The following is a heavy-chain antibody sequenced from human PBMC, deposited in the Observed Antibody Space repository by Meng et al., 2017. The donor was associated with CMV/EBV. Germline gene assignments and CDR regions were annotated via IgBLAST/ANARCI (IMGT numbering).Heavy chain of an antibody. Sequence: GGSLRLSCAASGFTFSSYAMSWVRQAPGKGLEWVGRIKSKTDGGTTDYAAPVKGRFTISRDDSKNTLYLQMNSLKTEDTAVYYCTTGLTMVRGVITYYYYYGMDVWGQGTTVTVSS. J-gene: IGHJ6*02. V-gene: IGHV3-15*01. CDR3: TTGLTMVRGVITYYYYYGMDV. D-gene: IGHD3-10*01. CDR1: GFTFSSYA. CDR2: IKSKTDGGTT.